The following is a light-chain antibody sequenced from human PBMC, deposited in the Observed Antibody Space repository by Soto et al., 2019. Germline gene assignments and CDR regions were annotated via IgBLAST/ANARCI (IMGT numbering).Light chain of an antibody. J-gene: IGKJ1*01. Sequence: DIQMTQSPSTLSASVGDRVTITFRASQSISSWLAWYQQKPGKAPKLLIFDVSSLESGVPSRFSGSGSGTEFTLTISSLQPDDFATYYCQQYNSYWGTFGQGTKVDI. CDR2: DVS. CDR1: QSISSW. V-gene: IGKV1-5*01. CDR3: QQYNSYWGT.